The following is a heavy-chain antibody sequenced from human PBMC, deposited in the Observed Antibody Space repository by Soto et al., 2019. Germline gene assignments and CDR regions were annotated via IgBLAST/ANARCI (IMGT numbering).Heavy chain of an antibody. V-gene: IGHV3-23*01. Sequence: GGSLRLSCAASGFTFSSYAMSWVRQAPGKGLEWVSAISGSGGSTYYADSVKGRFTISRDNSKNTLYLQMNSLRAEDTALYYFAKELLVRGVMATDAFDIWGQGTMVT. CDR1: GFTFSSYA. CDR3: AKELLVRGVMATDAFDI. J-gene: IGHJ3*02. D-gene: IGHD3-10*01. CDR2: ISGSGGST.